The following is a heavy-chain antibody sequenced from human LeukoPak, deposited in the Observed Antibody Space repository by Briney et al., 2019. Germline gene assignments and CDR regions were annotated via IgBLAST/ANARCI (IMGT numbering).Heavy chain of an antibody. CDR1: GASISSYY. CDR3: ARGGSGWRFDY. D-gene: IGHD6-19*01. Sequence: SETLSLTCTVSGASISSYYWSWVRQPAGKGLEWIGRIYSSGSTNYNPSLKSRVTISLDTSKNQFSLKLRSVTAADTAVYYCARGGSGWRFDYWGQGTPVTVSS. V-gene: IGHV4-4*07. J-gene: IGHJ4*02. CDR2: IYSSGST.